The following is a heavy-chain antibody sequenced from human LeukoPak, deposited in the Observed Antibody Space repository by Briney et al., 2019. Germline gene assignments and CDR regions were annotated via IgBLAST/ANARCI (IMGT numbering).Heavy chain of an antibody. V-gene: IGHV3-53*01. CDR1: GLTIGSRY. D-gene: IGHD3-22*01. J-gene: IGHJ3*01. Sequence: GGSLRLSCVASGLTIGSRYMNWVRQAPGKGLEWVSALYLAGNTYYADSVRGRFTISRDNSKNTLYLQMNSLRADDTAVYYCARDLDSGGYSEAFDVWGQGTMVTVST. CDR2: LYLAGNT. CDR3: ARDLDSGGYSEAFDV.